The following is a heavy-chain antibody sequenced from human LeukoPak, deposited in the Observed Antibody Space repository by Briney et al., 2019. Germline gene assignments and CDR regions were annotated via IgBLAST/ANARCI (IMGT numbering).Heavy chain of an antibody. J-gene: IGHJ4*02. D-gene: IGHD5-18*01. V-gene: IGHV4-34*01. CDR2: INHSGST. CDR1: GGSFSGYY. Sequence: SETLSLTCAVYGGSFSGYYWSWIRQPPGKGLEWIGEINHSGSTNYNPSLKSRVTISVDTSKNQFSLKLSSVTAADTAVYYCARDGGGDGYSYYFDYWGQGTLVTVSS. CDR3: ARDGGGDGYSYYFDY.